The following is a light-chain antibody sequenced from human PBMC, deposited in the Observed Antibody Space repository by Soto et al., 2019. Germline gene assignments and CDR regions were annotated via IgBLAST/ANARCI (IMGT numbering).Light chain of an antibody. J-gene: IGLJ1*01. V-gene: IGLV1-47*01. Sequence: QSVLTQPRSASGTPGQRVTISCSGGSSNIGTNYVYWYQQLPGTAPKLLIYRNNLRPSGVPDRFSASKSGTSASLAISGLRSEDEGDYFCAGWDDSLHGLLFGAGTKLTVL. CDR1: SSNIGTNY. CDR3: AGWDDSLHGLL. CDR2: RNN.